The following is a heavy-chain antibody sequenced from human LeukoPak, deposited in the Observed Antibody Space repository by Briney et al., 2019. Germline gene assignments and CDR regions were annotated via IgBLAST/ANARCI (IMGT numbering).Heavy chain of an antibody. Sequence: PSETLSLTCTVSGGSISSYYWSWIRQPAGKGLEWIGRIYTSGSTNYNPSLKSRVTMSVDTSRNQFSLKLSSVTAADTAVYYCASLAAAADRRSPWYFDLWGRGTLVTVSS. J-gene: IGHJ2*01. V-gene: IGHV4-4*07. CDR1: GGSISSYY. D-gene: IGHD6-13*01. CDR3: ASLAAAADRRSPWYFDL. CDR2: IYTSGST.